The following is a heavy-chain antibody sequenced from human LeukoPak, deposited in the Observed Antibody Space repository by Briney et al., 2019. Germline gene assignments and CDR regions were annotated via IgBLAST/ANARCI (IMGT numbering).Heavy chain of an antibody. CDR3: ARDVGNGGNLYYYYYMDV. J-gene: IGHJ6*03. CDR1: GGSISSSSYY. CDR2: IYTSGST. D-gene: IGHD2-15*01. V-gene: IGHV4-61*02. Sequence: KPSETLSLTCTVSGGSISSSSYYWSWIRQPAGKGLEWIGRIYTSGSTNYNPSLKSRVTISVDTSKNQFSLKLSSVTAADTAVYYCARDVGNGGNLYYYYYMDVWGKGTTVTVSS.